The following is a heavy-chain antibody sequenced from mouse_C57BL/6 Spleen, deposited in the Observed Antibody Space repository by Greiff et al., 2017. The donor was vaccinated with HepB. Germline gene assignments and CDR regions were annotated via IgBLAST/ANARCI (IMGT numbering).Heavy chain of an antibody. CDR3: ARSHYSNYPYWYFDV. CDR2: IDPSDSYT. J-gene: IGHJ1*03. CDR1: GYTFTSYW. D-gene: IGHD2-5*01. V-gene: IGHV1-59*01. Sequence: QVQLQQPGAELVRPGPSVKLSCKASGYTFTSYWMHWVKQRPGQGLEWIGVIDPSDSYTNYNQKFKGKATLTVDTSSSTAYMQLSSLTSEDSAVYYCARSHYSNYPYWYFDVWGTGTTVTVSS.